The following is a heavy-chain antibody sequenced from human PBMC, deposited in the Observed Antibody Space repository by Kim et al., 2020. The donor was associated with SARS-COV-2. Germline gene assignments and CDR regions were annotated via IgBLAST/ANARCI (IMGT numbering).Heavy chain of an antibody. CDR2: IYYSGST. Sequence: SETLSLTCTVSGGSISSGGYYWSWIRQHPGKGLEWIGYIYYSGSTYYNPSLKSRVTISVDTSKNQFSLKLSSVTAADTAVYYCARDRMVHSTNAGTIYYYYGMDVWGQGTTVTVSS. CDR1: GGSISSGGYY. V-gene: IGHV4-31*03. D-gene: IGHD2-2*01. J-gene: IGHJ6*02. CDR3: ARDRMVHSTNAGTIYYYYGMDV.